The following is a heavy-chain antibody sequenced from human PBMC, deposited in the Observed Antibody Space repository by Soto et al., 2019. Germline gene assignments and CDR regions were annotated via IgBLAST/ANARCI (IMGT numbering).Heavy chain of an antibody. CDR2: VNEDGSEI. CDR1: GFTFSSYY. J-gene: IGHJ4*02. V-gene: IGHV3-7*01. Sequence: EVQLVESGGVLVQPGGSLSLSCAASGFTFSSYYMSWVRQPQGKGLEWVANVNEDGSEIYYVDSVKGRFTVSRDNAKNSLYLQMNSLRAEDTAVYYCAKWGGAGSDYCGQGTLVTVSS. D-gene: IGHD1-26*01. CDR3: AKWGGAGSDY.